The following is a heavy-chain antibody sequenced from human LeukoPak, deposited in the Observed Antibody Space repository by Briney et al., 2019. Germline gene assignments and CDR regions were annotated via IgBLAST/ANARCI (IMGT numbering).Heavy chain of an antibody. CDR2: ISSGSSTI. CDR3: ARVGSSKDY. CDR1: GFTFSDYN. Sequence: PGGSLRLSCAASGFTFSDYNMNWVRQAPGKGLEWASYISSGSSTIDYADSVKGRFTISRDNAKNSLYLQMNSLRAEDTAVYYCARVGSSKDYWGQGTLVTVSS. V-gene: IGHV3-48*01. J-gene: IGHJ4*02. D-gene: IGHD1-26*01.